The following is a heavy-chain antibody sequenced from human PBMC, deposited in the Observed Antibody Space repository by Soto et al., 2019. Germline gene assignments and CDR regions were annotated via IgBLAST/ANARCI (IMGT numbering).Heavy chain of an antibody. CDR2: IFDSGST. Sequence: SETLSLTCTVSGCSISSYYWSWIRQPPGKGLEWIGNIFDSGSTNYNPSLKSRVTISVDTSKNQFSLRVRSVTAADTAVYYCARGLITGSHYSGGWYYFDSWGQGTQVTVSS. D-gene: IGHD6-19*01. J-gene: IGHJ4*02. CDR1: GCSISSYY. CDR3: ARGLITGSHYSGGWYYFDS. V-gene: IGHV4-59*01.